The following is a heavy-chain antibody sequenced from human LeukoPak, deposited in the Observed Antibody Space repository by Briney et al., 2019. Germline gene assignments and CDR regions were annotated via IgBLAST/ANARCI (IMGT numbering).Heavy chain of an antibody. D-gene: IGHD2-2*01. CDR2: IWYDGSNK. CDR3: ATDLGVIIVPYAIDYYGLDV. CDR1: GFTFSSYA. V-gene: IGHV3-33*08. Sequence: GGSLRLSCAASGFTFSSYAMSWVRQAPGKGLEWVAVIWYDGSNKYYAYSVKGRFTISRDNSKNTLFLQMNSLRAEDTAVYYCATDLGVIIVPYAIDYYGLDVWGQGTKVTVSS. J-gene: IGHJ6*02.